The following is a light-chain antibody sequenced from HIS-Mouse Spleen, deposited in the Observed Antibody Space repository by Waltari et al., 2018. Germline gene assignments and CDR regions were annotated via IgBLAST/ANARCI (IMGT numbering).Light chain of an antibody. J-gene: IGLJ3*02. V-gene: IGLV3-10*01. Sequence: SSELTQPPSVSVSPGQTARNTCSGDALPKKYAYWYQQKSGQAPVLVIYASSKRPPGSPEGFSGSSSGTMATLTISGAQVEDEADYYCYSTDSSGNHWVFGGGTKLTVL. CDR2: ASS. CDR1: ALPKKY. CDR3: YSTDSSGNHWV.